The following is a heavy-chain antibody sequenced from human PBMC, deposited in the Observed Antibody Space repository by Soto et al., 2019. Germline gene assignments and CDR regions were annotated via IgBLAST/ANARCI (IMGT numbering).Heavy chain of an antibody. J-gene: IGHJ3*02. D-gene: IGHD4-17*01. CDR3: ARRATTVTYDAFDI. Sequence: QLQLQESGPGLVKPSETLSLTCSVSGGSISSSTYYWGWVRQPPGKGLEWIGSIYYSGTAHYTPSLKSRLTISVDTSKNQFSLNLSDVTAADTAVYYCARRATTVTYDAFDIWGQGTMVTVSS. CDR2: IYYSGTA. V-gene: IGHV4-39*01. CDR1: GGSISSSTYY.